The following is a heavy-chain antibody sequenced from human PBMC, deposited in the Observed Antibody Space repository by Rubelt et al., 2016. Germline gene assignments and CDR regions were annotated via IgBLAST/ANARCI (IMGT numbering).Heavy chain of an antibody. Sequence: QVQLQQWGAGLLKPSETLSHTCAVFGGSFSGYYWSWIRQPPGKGLEWIGSVDHSGSTYYNQSLKSRVNISVDTSKNQFPLKLSSVTAADTAVYYCALTTIIPGMDVWGQGTTVTVSS. V-gene: IGHV4-34*02. CDR2: VDHSGST. J-gene: IGHJ6*02. CDR1: GGSFSGYY. CDR3: ALTTIIPGMDV. D-gene: IGHD2-21*02.